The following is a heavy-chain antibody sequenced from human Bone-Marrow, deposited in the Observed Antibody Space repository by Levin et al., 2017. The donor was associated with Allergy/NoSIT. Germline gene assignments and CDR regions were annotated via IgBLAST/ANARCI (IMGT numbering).Heavy chain of an antibody. CDR3: TREPSLPAAFSTPFDY. J-gene: IGHJ4*02. CDR1: GFTFGDYA. D-gene: IGHD2-2*01. CDR2: IRSKAYGGTT. V-gene: IGHV3-49*03. Sequence: GGSLRLSCTASGFTFGDYAMSWFRQAPGKGLEWVGFIRSKAYGGTTEYAASVKGRFTISRDDSKSIAYLQMNSLKTEDTAVYYCTREPSLPAAFSTPFDYWGQGTLVTVSS.